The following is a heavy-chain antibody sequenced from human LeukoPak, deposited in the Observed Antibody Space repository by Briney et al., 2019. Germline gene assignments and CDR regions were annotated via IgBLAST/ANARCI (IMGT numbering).Heavy chain of an antibody. Sequence: SETLSLTCAVSGASISDSWWSWIRQPPGEGLEWIGYIHYTGSTMYNPSLKSRVNIPVDTSKNHFSLELTSVNAADTAVYYCARTGTNGGYWGQGTLVTVSS. V-gene: IGHV4-59*01. D-gene: IGHD1-7*01. J-gene: IGHJ4*02. CDR2: IHYTGST. CDR3: ARTGTNGGY. CDR1: GASISDSW.